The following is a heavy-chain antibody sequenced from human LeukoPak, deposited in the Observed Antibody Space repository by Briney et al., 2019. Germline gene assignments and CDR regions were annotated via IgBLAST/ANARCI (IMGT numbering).Heavy chain of an antibody. V-gene: IGHV4-38-2*02. Sequence: PSETLSLTCTVSGYSISSGYYWGWIRQPPGKGLEWIGSIYHSGSTYYNPSLKSRVTISVDTSKNQFSLKLSSVTAADTAVYYCARFQRGTPYYFDYWGQGTLVTVSS. D-gene: IGHD1-1*01. CDR1: GYSISSGYY. CDR2: IYHSGST. CDR3: ARFQRGTPYYFDY. J-gene: IGHJ4*02.